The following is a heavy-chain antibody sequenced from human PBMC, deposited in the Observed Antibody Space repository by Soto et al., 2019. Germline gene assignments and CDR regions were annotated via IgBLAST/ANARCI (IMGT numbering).Heavy chain of an antibody. D-gene: IGHD6-13*01. CDR3: AKDLGCYSSTWHYFDY. V-gene: IGHV3-72*01. J-gene: IGHJ4*02. CDR1: GFTFSDHY. Sequence: EVLLVESGGGLVQPGGSLRLSCAASGFTFSDHYMDWVRQAPGKGLEWIGRIRNKGNSYTTAYAASVKGRFTISRDDSQNSLYLQMNSLKTEDTAVYYCAKDLGCYSSTWHYFDYWGQGTLVTVSS. CDR2: IRNKGNSYTT.